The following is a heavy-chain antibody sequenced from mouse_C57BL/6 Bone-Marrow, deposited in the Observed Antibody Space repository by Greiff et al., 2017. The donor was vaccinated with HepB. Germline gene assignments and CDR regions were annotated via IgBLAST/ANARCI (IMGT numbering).Heavy chain of an antibody. CDR1: GYAFTNYL. V-gene: IGHV1-54*01. CDR3: ARSDITAVVAFDY. J-gene: IGHJ2*01. CDR2: INPGSGGT. Sequence: VQLQQSGAELVRPGTSVKVSCKASGYAFTNYLIAWVKQRPGQGLEWIGVINPGSGGTNYNEKFKGKATLTADKSSSTSYMQLSSLTSEDSAVYFWARSDITAVVAFDYWGQGTTLTVSS. D-gene: IGHD1-1*01.